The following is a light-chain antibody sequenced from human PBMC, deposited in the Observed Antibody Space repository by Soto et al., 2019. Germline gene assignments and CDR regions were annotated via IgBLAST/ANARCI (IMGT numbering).Light chain of an antibody. V-gene: IGKV3-20*01. Sequence: EIVLTQSPATLSLSPGERATLSCRASQSVSSSYLAWYQQKPGQAPRLLIYGASSRATGIPDRFSGSGSGTDFTLAISRLEPEDSAVYYCQQYGNSRGTFGQGTKVDIK. J-gene: IGKJ1*01. CDR1: QSVSSSY. CDR2: GAS. CDR3: QQYGNSRGT.